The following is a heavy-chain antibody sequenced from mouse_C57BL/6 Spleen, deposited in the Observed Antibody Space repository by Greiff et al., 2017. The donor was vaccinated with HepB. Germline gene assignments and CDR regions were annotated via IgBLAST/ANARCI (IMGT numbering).Heavy chain of an antibody. CDR2: IDPSDSET. V-gene: IGHV1-52*01. CDR3: ARDDYDDGHYYAMDY. D-gene: IGHD2-4*01. Sequence: QVQLQQSGAELVRPGSSVKLSCKASGYTFTSYWMHWVKQRPIQGLEWIGNIDPSDSETHYNQKFKDKATLTVDKSSSTAYMQLSSLTSEDSAVYYCARDDYDDGHYYAMDYWGQGTSVTVSS. J-gene: IGHJ4*01. CDR1: GYTFTSYW.